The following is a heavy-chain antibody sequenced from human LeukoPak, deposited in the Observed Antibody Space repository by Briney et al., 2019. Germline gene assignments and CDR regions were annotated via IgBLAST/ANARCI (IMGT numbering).Heavy chain of an antibody. D-gene: IGHD1-26*01. CDR3: ARYFSGGQFKWFDP. CDR2: IYHGGSA. Sequence: SQTLSLTCAVSGDSISSGGYSWSWIRQPPGRGLEWIGYIYHGGSAYYSPSLKSRANISVDKSKNQFSLKLSSVTAADTAVYYCARYFSGGQFKWFDPWGQGTLVTVSS. CDR1: GDSISSGGYS. J-gene: IGHJ5*02. V-gene: IGHV4-30-2*01.